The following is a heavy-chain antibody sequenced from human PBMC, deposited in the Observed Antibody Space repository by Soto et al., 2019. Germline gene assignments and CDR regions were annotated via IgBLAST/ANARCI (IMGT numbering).Heavy chain of an antibody. J-gene: IGHJ6*03. CDR2: IYYSGST. CDR1: GGSISSYY. D-gene: IGHD2-15*01. Sequence: QVQLQESGPGLVKPSETLSLTCTVSGGSISSYYWSWIRQPPGNGLAWSGYIYYSGSTNYNPSLKSRVTTSVDTSKNQFSLKLSAVTAADTAVYYCARSYRRYCSGGSCSSYYYYYVDVWGKGTTVTVSS. CDR3: ARSYRRYCSGGSCSSYYYYYVDV. V-gene: IGHV4-59*01.